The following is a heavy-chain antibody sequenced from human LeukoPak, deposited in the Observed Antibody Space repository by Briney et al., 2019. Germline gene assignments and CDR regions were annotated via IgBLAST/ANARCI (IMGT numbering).Heavy chain of an antibody. J-gene: IGHJ1*01. D-gene: IGHD2-2*02. CDR1: GGTFSSYA. CDR3: ARDRYCSSTSCYTYFQH. Sequence: SVKVSCKASGGTFSSYAISWVRQAPGQGLEWMGRIIPILGIANYAQKFQGRVTITADKSTSTAYMELSRLRSDDTAVYYCARDRYCSSTSCYTYFQHWGQGTLVTVSS. V-gene: IGHV1-69*04. CDR2: IIPILGIA.